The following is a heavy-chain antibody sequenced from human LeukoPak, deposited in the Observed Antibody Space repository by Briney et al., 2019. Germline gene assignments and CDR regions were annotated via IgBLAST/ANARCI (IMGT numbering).Heavy chain of an antibody. CDR3: TTDTADYFWSGYSQYYFDY. D-gene: IGHD3-3*01. CDR1: GFTFSNAW. V-gene: IGHV3-15*01. Sequence: GGSLRLSXAASGFTFSNAWMSWVRQAPGKGLEWVGRIKSKTDGGTTDYAAPVKGRFTISRDDSKNTLYLQMNSLKTEDTAVYYCTTDTADYFWSGYSQYYFDYWGQGTLVTVSS. J-gene: IGHJ4*02. CDR2: IKSKTDGGTT.